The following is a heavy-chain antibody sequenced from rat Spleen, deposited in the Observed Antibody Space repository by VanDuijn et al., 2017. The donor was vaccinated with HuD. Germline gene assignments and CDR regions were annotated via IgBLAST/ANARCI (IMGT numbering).Heavy chain of an antibody. CDR2: ISYDGSST. V-gene: IGHV5-29*01. CDR3: ATHNSGYFDY. D-gene: IGHD4-3*01. J-gene: IGHJ2*01. Sequence: EVQLVESDGGLVQPGRSLKLSCAASGPTFSAYYMAWVRQAPTKGLEWVATISYDGSSTYYRDSVKGRFTISRDNAKNTLYLQMDSLRPEDTATYYCATHNSGYFDYWGQGVMVTVSS. CDR1: GPTFSAYY.